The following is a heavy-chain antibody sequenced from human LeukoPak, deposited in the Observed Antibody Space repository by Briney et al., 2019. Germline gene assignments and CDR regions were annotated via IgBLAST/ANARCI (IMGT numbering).Heavy chain of an antibody. J-gene: IGHJ4*02. CDR2: TSYDGSNK. CDR1: GFTFSSYG. CDR3: AKDEVKYYGSGSYSQLDF. Sequence: GGSLRLSCAASGFTFSSYGMHWVRQAPGKGLEWVAITSYDGSNKYYADSVKGRFTISRDNSKNTLYLQMNSLRAEDTAVYYCAKDEVKYYGSGSYSQLDFWGQGTLVTVSS. D-gene: IGHD3-10*01. V-gene: IGHV3-30*18.